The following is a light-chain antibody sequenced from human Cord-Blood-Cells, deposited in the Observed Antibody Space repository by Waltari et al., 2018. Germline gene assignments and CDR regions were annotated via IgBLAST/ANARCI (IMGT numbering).Light chain of an antibody. Sequence: DIQMTQSPSSLSASVGARVTITCRASQSISSYLNWYQQKPGKAPKLLIYAASSLQSRVPSRFSGSGSGTDFTLTISSLQPEDFATYYCQQSYSTPYSFGQGTKLEIK. V-gene: IGKV1-39*01. CDR1: QSISSY. CDR3: QQSYSTPYS. CDR2: AAS. J-gene: IGKJ2*03.